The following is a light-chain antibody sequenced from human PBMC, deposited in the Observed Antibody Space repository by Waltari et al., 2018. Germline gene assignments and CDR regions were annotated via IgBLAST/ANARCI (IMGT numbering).Light chain of an antibody. CDR2: WAS. V-gene: IGKV4-1*01. J-gene: IGKJ5*01. CDR1: QSVFNNRHNKNN. CDR3: QRYFDIVL. Sequence: DIVVTQSPHSLAVSLGERATINCNPGQSVFNNRHNKNNWAWYQQKPGQPPKPLIYWASTRASGVPDRFSGSGSGTDFTLTISSLQAEDVAVYYCQRYFDIVLFGQGTRVEIK.